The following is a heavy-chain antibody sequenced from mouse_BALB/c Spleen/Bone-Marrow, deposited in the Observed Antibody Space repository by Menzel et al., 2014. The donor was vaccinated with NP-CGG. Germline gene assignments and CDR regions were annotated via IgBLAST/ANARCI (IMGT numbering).Heavy chain of an antibody. CDR3: ARYGYYDAMDY. D-gene: IGHD2-2*01. CDR2: ISSGSSTI. J-gene: IGHJ4*01. CDR1: GFTFSSFG. Sequence: EVMLVESGGGLVQPGGSRKLSCAASGFTFSSFGMHWVRRAPEKGLEWVAYISSGSSTIYYADTVKGRFTISRDNPKNTLFLQMTSLRSEDTATYYCARYGYYDAMDYWGQGTSVTVSS. V-gene: IGHV5-17*02.